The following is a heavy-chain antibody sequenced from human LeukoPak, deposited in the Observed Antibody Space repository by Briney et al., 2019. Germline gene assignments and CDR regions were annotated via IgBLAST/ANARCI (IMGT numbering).Heavy chain of an antibody. D-gene: IGHD5-12*01. J-gene: IGHJ4*02. CDR2: IYYSGST. V-gene: IGHV4-39*01. Sequence: SETLSLTCTVSGGSISSSSYYWGWIRQPPGKGLEWIGSIYYSGSTYYNPSLKSRVTISVDTSKNQFSLKLSSVTAADTAVYYCARGSRDIVATIIDYWGQGTLVTVSS. CDR3: ARGSRDIVATIIDY. CDR1: GGSISSSSYY.